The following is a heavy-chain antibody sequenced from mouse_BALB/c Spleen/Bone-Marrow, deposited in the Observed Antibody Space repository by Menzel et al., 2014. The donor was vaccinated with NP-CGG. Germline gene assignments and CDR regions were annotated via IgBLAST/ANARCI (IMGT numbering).Heavy chain of an antibody. CDR2: VNPNNGGT. J-gene: IGHJ4*01. V-gene: IGHV1-26*01. CDR1: GYSFTDYY. CDR3: ARGPTTVVAYYYPLNY. Sequence: EVQLQQSGPDLVKPGASVKISCKASGYSFTDYYMHWVKQSHGKSLEWIGRVNPNNGGTDYNQKFEGKAILTVDKSSSTAFMELRSLTSEDSAVYYCARGPTTVVAYYYPLNYWGQGTSVTVSS. D-gene: IGHD1-1*01.